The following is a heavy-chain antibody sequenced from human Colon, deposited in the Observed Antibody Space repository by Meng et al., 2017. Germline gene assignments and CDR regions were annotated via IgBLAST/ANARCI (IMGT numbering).Heavy chain of an antibody. J-gene: IGHJ4*02. D-gene: IGHD3-22*01. CDR2: INPNSGGT. CDR1: GSTFTGYY. CDR3: ARLKVVVSTGDSDVDY. V-gene: IGHV1-2*06. Sequence: VQLGRSVSKSKMPGASLKSSSKASGSTFTGYYMHWVRQAPGQGLEGLGRINPNSGGTNYAQKFQGRVTMTRDTSISTAYMELSRLRSDDTAVYYCARLKVVVSTGDSDVDYWGQGTLVTVSS.